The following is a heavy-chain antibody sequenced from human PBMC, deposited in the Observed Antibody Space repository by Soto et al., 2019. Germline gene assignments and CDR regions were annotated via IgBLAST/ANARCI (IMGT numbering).Heavy chain of an antibody. Sequence: SVKVSCKASGFTFTSSAGQWVRQARGQRLEWIGWIVVGSGNTNYAQKFQERVTITRDMSTSTAYMELSSLRSEDTAVYYCAADCSGGSCYSGGHYYYGMDVWGQGTTVTVSS. D-gene: IGHD2-15*01. V-gene: IGHV1-58*01. CDR3: AADCSGGSCYSGGHYYYGMDV. J-gene: IGHJ6*02. CDR1: GFTFTSSA. CDR2: IVVGSGNT.